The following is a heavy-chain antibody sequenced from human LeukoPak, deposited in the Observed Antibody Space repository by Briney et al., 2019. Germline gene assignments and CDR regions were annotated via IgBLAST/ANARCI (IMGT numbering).Heavy chain of an antibody. CDR1: GYTFTSYG. V-gene: IGHV1-18*01. CDR3: ARKVGTTHYYYYYYVDV. J-gene: IGHJ6*03. CDR2: ISAYNGNT. Sequence: ASVKVSCKASGYTFTSYGISWVRQAPGQGLEWMGWISAYNGNTNYAQKLQGRVTMTTDTSTSTAYMELRSLRSDDTAVYYCARKVGTTHYYYYYYVDVWGKGTTVTVSS. D-gene: IGHD1-26*01.